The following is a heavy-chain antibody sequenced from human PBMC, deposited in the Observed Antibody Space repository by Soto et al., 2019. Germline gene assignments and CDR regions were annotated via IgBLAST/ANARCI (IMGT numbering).Heavy chain of an antibody. Sequence: SXTLSLTCTVSGGSIIIYYWSWIRQPPGKGLEWIGYIYYSGSTNYNPSLKSRVTISVDTSKNQFSLKLSSVTAADTAVYYCARVSCSSTSCYLFGMDVWGQGTTVTVSS. V-gene: IGHV4-59*01. CDR1: GGSIIIYY. CDR3: ARVSCSSTSCYLFGMDV. D-gene: IGHD2-2*01. CDR2: IYYSGST. J-gene: IGHJ6*02.